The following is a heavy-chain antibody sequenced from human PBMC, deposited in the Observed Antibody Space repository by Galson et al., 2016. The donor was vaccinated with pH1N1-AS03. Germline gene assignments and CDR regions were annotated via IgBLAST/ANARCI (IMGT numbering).Heavy chain of an antibody. V-gene: IGHV3-66*01. Sequence: ASGFTVSSSHMNWVRLAPGKGLEWVSIIYSGGTTYYADSVKGRFIVSRDNSKNTLYLQMNSLRAEDTAVYYCVRDFRWGGNSGYWGQGTLVTVSS. CDR1: GFTVSSSH. D-gene: IGHD4-23*01. CDR3: VRDFRWGGNSGY. J-gene: IGHJ4*02. CDR2: IYSGGTT.